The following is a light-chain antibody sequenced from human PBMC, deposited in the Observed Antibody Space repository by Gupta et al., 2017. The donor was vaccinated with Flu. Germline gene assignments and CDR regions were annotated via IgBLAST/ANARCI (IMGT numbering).Light chain of an antibody. V-gene: IGKV4-1*01. CDR1: QSVLYSSNNKNY. J-gene: IGKJ2*01. CDR2: WAS. Sequence: SLGERATINCKSSQSVLYSSNNKNYLAWYQQKPGQSPKVLIYWASTRESGVPDRFSGSGSGTDFTLTISSLQAEDVAVYYCHQDYNIPVTFGQGTXLEIK. CDR3: HQDYNIPVT.